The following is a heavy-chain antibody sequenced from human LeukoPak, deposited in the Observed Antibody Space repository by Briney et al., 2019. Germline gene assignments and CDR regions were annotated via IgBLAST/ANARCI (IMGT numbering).Heavy chain of an antibody. V-gene: IGHV4-59*01. D-gene: IGHD1-26*01. CDR1: GGSISSYY. CDR2: IYYSGSI. CDR3: ARYHRGSHYFDY. Sequence: SETLSLTCTVSGGSISSYYWSWIGQPPGKGLEWIGYIYYSGSINYNPSLKSRVTISVDTSKNQLSLKLSSVTAADTAVYYCARYHRGSHYFDYWGQGTLVTVSS. J-gene: IGHJ4*02.